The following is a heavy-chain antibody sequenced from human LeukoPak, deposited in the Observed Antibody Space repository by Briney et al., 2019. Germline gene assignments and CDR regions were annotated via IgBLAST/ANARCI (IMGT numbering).Heavy chain of an antibody. V-gene: IGHV4-38-2*02. J-gene: IGHJ4*02. Sequence: SETLSLTCTVSGYSISSGYYWGWIRQPPGKGLEWIGSIYHSGSTYYNPSLKSRVTISVDRSKNQFSLKLSSVTAADTAVYYCARDQAGLAIAARPNYWGQGTLVTVSS. D-gene: IGHD6-6*01. CDR3: ARDQAGLAIAARPNY. CDR2: IYHSGST. CDR1: GYSISSGYY.